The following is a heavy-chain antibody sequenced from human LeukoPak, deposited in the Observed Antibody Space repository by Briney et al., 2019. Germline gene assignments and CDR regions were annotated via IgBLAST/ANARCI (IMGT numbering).Heavy chain of an antibody. Sequence: SQTLSLTCAVSGGSIRSGGYSWSWIRQPPGKGLEWIGYIYHSGSTYYNPSLKSRVTISVDRSKNQFSLKLSSVTAADTAVYYCARGSATVTTEDYFDYWGQGTLVTVSS. V-gene: IGHV4-30-2*01. CDR2: IYHSGST. CDR1: GGSIRSGGYS. J-gene: IGHJ4*02. CDR3: ARGSATVTTEDYFDY. D-gene: IGHD4-17*01.